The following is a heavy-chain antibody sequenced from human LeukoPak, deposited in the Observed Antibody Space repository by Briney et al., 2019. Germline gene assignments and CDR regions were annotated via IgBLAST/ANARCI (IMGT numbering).Heavy chain of an antibody. Sequence: GGSLRLSRAASGFTVSSKYMTWVRQAPGKGLEWVSAISGSGGSTYYADSVKGRFTISRDNSKNTLYLQMNSLRAEDTAVYYCAITGGYSYGFTLWGQGTLVTVSS. CDR1: GFTVSSKY. J-gene: IGHJ4*02. D-gene: IGHD5-18*01. CDR3: AITGGYSYGFTL. CDR2: ISGSGGST. V-gene: IGHV3-23*01.